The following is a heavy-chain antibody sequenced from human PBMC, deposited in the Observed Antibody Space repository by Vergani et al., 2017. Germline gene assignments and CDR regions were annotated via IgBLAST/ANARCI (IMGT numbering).Heavy chain of an antibody. D-gene: IGHD4-17*01. J-gene: IGHJ4*02. Sequence: QVQLVETGGGVVQPGGPLRLYWATSGFSFNTYGAHWVRQAPGKGVEWVAFIGHDGRIKYNVVSVKGRFTISRDTAKKTQSLQMRGVRADDTAVEYCAKDGGEGSDYGYFDCWGQGTLVTVPS. CDR1: GFSFNTYG. CDR3: AKDGGEGSDYGYFDC. CDR2: IGHDGRIK. V-gene: IGHV3-30*02.